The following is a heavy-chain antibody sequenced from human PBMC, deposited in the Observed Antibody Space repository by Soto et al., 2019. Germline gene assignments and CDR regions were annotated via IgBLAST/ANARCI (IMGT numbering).Heavy chain of an antibody. V-gene: IGHV4-30-2*01. Sequence: SETLSLTCTVSGGSISSGGYSWSWIRQPPGKGLEWIGYIYHSGSIYYNPSLKSRVTISVDRSKNQFSLRLSSVTAADTAVYYCARVPSPWGQGTLVTVSS. CDR1: GGSISSGGYS. CDR3: ARVPSP. CDR2: IYHSGSI. J-gene: IGHJ5*02.